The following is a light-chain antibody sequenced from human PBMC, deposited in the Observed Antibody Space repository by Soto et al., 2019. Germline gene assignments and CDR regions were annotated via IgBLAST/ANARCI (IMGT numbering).Light chain of an antibody. J-gene: IGKJ1*01. V-gene: IGKV3-11*01. CDR3: QQRSNRPPCT. Sequence: EIVLTQSPATLSLSPGERATLSCRASQSVSSYLAWYQQKPGQAPRLLIYDASNRATGIPARFSGSGSGTDFTLTNSSLQPEDFAVYYCQQRSNRPPCTFGQGTKVEIK. CDR2: DAS. CDR1: QSVSSY.